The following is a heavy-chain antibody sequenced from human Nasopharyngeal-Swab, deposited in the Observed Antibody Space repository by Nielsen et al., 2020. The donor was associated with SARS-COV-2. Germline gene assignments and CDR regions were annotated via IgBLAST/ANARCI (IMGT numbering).Heavy chain of an antibody. V-gene: IGHV1-24*01. CDR3: ATTTPVGAMGMVWFDP. Sequence: ASVKVSCKVSGYTLTELSMHWVRQAPGKGLEWMGGFDPDDGETIYAQKFQGRVTMTEDTSTDTAYMELSSLGSEDTAVYYCATTTPVGAMGMVWFDPWGQGTLVTVSS. CDR2: FDPDDGET. J-gene: IGHJ5*02. D-gene: IGHD1-26*01. CDR1: GYTLTELS.